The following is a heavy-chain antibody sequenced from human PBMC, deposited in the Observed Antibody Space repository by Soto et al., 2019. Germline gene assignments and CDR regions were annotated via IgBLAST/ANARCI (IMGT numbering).Heavy chain of an antibody. CDR2: IYYSGSI. CDR1: GGYVSRGEYY. CDR3: ARQSPFAGSSRSYQPPSYGMDV. D-gene: IGHD2-2*01. J-gene: IGHJ6*02. Sequence: KSSEALSLTXTVSGGYVSRGEYYGSWIRKPPGKGLEGIGYIYYSGSIYYNSSFNSRVTISVDTSKNQSTLTLSSVTAADTAVYYCARQSPFAGSSRSYQPPSYGMDVWGQGTTVTVSS. V-gene: IGHV4-30-4*01.